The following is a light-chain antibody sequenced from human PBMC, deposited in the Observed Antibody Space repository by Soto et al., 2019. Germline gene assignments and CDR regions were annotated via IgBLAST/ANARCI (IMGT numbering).Light chain of an antibody. CDR3: QQYGSSPYI. V-gene: IGKV3-20*01. J-gene: IGKJ2*01. CDR1: QSVSSTY. Sequence: EIVLTQSPGTLSLSPGERATLSCRASQSVSSTYLAWYQQKPGQAPRLLIYGASIRATGVPDRFSGSGSGTDFTLSIRRLEPEDFAVSYCQQYGSSPYIFGQGTKLEIK. CDR2: GAS.